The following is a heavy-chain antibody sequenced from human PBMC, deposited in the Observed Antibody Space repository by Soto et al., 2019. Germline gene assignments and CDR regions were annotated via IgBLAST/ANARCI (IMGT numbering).Heavy chain of an antibody. D-gene: IGHD1-26*01. CDR1: GFSIADDY. CDR3: ARGPNHRRAIVSAVPQYYGMDV. V-gene: IGHV3-11*01. Sequence: GGSLRLSCVASGFSIADDYMSWIRQVPGKGLEWLSYISSGSDTIFYADSVKGRFTISRDNDKNSLDLQMDSLRPDDSAVYYCARGPNHRRAIVSAVPQYYGMDVWGQGTTVTVSS. J-gene: IGHJ6*02. CDR2: ISSGSDTI.